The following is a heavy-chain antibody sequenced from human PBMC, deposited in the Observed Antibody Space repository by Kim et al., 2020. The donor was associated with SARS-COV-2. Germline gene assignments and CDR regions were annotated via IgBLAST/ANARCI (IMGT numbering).Heavy chain of an antibody. CDR1: GFTFSSYA. V-gene: IGHV3-23*01. CDR3: ANLWVTYYDILTGWNY. J-gene: IGHJ4*02. Sequence: GGSLRLSCAASGFTFSSYAMSWVRQAPGKGLEWVSAISGSGGSTYYADSVKGRFTISRDNSKNTLYLQMNSLRAEDTAVYYCANLWVTYYDILTGWNYWGQGTLVTVSS. CDR2: ISGSGGST. D-gene: IGHD3-9*01.